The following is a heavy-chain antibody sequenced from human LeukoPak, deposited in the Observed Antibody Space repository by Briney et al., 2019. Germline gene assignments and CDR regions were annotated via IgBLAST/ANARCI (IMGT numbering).Heavy chain of an antibody. V-gene: IGHV1-24*01. CDR2: FDPEDGET. CDR1: GYTLTELS. D-gene: IGHD2-2*01. Sequence: ASVKVSCKVSGYTLTELSMHWVRQAPGKGLEWMGGFDPEDGETIYAQKFQGRVTMTEDTSTDTAYMELSSLRSEDTAVYYCATLEYCSSTSCYSGEINWFDPWGQGTLVTVDS. J-gene: IGHJ5*02. CDR3: ATLEYCSSTSCYSGEINWFDP.